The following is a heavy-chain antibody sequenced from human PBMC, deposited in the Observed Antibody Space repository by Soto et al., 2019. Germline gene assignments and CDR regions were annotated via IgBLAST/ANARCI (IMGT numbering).Heavy chain of an antibody. CDR3: AATYYYGSGSYYFDLPPDNFGPYWFDP. CDR1: GGTFSSYA. D-gene: IGHD3-10*01. J-gene: IGHJ5*02. CDR2: IIPIFGTA. Sequence: ASVKVSCKASGGTFSSYAISWVRQAPGQGLEWMGGIIPIFGTANYAQKFQGRVTITADESTSTAYMELSSLGFEDTAVYYCAATYYYGSGSYYFDLPPDNFGPYWFDPWGQGTLVTVSS. V-gene: IGHV1-69*13.